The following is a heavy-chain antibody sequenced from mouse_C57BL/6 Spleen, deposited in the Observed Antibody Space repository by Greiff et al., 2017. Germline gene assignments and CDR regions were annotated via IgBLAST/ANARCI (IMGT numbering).Heavy chain of an antibody. V-gene: IGHV1-61*01. Sequence: QVQLQQPGAELVRPGSSVKLSCKASGYTFTSYWMAWVKQRPGQGLEWIGNIYPSDSETHYNQKFKDKATLTVDKSSSTAYMQLSSLTSEDSAVYYCARPDGYYFDYWGQGTTLTVSS. CDR1: GYTFTSYW. D-gene: IGHD2-3*01. CDR3: ARPDGYYFDY. J-gene: IGHJ2*01. CDR2: IYPSDSET.